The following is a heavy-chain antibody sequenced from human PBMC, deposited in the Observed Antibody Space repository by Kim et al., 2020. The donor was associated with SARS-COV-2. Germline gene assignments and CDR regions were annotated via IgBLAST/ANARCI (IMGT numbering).Heavy chain of an antibody. Sequence: SETLSLTCTVSGGSISSYYWSWIRQPPGKGLEWIGYIYYSGSTNYNPSLKSRVTISVDTSKNQFSLKLSSVTAADTAVYYCARICSYGSYYYYGMDVWGQGTTFTVSS. CDR2: IYYSGST. J-gene: IGHJ6*02. CDR1: GGSISSYY. V-gene: IGHV4-59*13. D-gene: IGHD5-18*01. CDR3: ARICSYGSYYYYGMDV.